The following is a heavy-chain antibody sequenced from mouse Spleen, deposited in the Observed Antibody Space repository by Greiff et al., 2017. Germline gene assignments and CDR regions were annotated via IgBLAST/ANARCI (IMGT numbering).Heavy chain of an antibody. J-gene: IGHJ3*01. V-gene: IGHV1-55*01. CDR2: IYPGSGST. CDR3: TIDYAAWFAY. Sequence: QVQLQQPGAELVKPGASVKMSCKASGYTFTSYWITWVKQRPGQGLEWIGDIYPGSGSTNYNEKFKSKATITADTSSNTAYLQLSSLTSEDTAVYYCTIDYAAWFAYWGQGTLVTVSA. D-gene: IGHD2-4*01. CDR1: GYTFTSYW.